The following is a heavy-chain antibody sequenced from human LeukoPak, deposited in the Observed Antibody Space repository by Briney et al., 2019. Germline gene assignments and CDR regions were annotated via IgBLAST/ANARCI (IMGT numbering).Heavy chain of an antibody. CDR1: GGSINIYY. J-gene: IGHJ4*02. CDR2: IYASGST. Sequence: PSETLSLTCTVSGGSINIYYWSWIRQPAGKGLEWIGRIYASGSTNYNPPLKSRVTMSIDTSKNQFSLRLSSVTAADTAVYYCAREVNGWFEKGDWGQGTLVTVSS. CDR3: AREVNGWFEKGD. D-gene: IGHD6-19*01. V-gene: IGHV4-4*07.